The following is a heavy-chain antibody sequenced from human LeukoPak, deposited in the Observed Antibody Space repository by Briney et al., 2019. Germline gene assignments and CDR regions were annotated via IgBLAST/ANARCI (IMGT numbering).Heavy chain of an antibody. J-gene: IGHJ4*02. Sequence: SQTLSLTCTVSGGSISSGGYYWRWIRQHPGKGLEWIGYIYYSGSTYYNPSLKSRVTISVDTSKNQFALKLSSVAAADTAVYYCARGGDFDYWGQGTLVTVSS. V-gene: IGHV4-31*03. CDR3: ARGGDFDY. CDR1: GGSISSGGYY. CDR2: IYYSGST. D-gene: IGHD3-16*01.